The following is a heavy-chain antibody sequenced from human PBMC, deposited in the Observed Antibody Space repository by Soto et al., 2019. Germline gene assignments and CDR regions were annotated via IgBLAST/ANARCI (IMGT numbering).Heavy chain of an antibody. CDR3: ATVPIFSPSGYYYYPRYFDY. CDR1: GYTLTELS. V-gene: IGHV1-24*01. J-gene: IGHJ4*02. CDR2: FDPEDGET. Sequence: ASVKVSCKVSGYTLTELSMHWVRQAPGKGLEWMGGFDPEDGETIYAQNFQGRVTMTEDTSTDTAYMELSSLRSEDTAVYYCATVPIFSPSGYYYYPRYFDYWGQGTLVTVSS. D-gene: IGHD3-22*01.